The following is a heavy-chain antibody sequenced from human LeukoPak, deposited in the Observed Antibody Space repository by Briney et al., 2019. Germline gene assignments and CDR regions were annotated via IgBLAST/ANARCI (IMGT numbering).Heavy chain of an antibody. V-gene: IGHV3-23*01. D-gene: IGHD2-21*01. CDR1: GFTFSSYT. CDR2: ISGSGGRT. Sequence: GGSLRLSCAASGFTFSSYTMAWVRQAPGKGLEWVSGISGSGGRTYHADSVKGRFTISRDNSKNTLYLQMNSLRAEDTAVYHCAKGNCGSECYYHLDYWGQGTLVTVSS. CDR3: AKGNCGSECYYHLDY. J-gene: IGHJ4*02.